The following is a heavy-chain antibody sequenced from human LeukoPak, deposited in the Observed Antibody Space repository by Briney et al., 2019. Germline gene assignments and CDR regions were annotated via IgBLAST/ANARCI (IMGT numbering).Heavy chain of an antibody. J-gene: IGHJ4*02. V-gene: IGHV4-39*01. CDR3: ARLVRTYYYDSSDFDY. CDR2: IYYSGST. Sequence: PSETLSLTCTVSGGSISSSSYYWGWIRQPPGTGLEWIGSIYYSGSTYYNPSLKSRVTISVDTSKNQFSLKLSSVTAADTAVYYCARLVRTYYYDSSDFDYWGQGTLVTVSS. CDR1: GGSISSSSYY. D-gene: IGHD3-22*01.